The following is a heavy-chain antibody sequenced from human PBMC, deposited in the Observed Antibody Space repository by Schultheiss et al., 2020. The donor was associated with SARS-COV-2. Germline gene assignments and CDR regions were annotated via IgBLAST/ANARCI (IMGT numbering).Heavy chain of an antibody. CDR1: GFTFSSYW. CDR3: ARVGGWYSSSWYGMDV. J-gene: IGHJ6*02. Sequence: GGSLRLSCAASGFTFSSYWMHWVRQAPGKGLVWVSRINSDGSSTNYADSVKGRFTISRDNAKNSLYLQMNSLRAEDTAVYYCARVGGWYSSSWYGMDVWGQGTTVTVSS. V-gene: IGHV3-74*01. D-gene: IGHD6-13*01. CDR2: INSDGSST.